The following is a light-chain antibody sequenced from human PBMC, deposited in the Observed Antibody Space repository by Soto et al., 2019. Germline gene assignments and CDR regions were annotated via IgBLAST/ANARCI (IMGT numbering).Light chain of an antibody. CDR2: KAS. Sequence: DIQMTQSPSTLSASLGDRDTTTCRASESISTWLAWYQQKPGKAPKLLLYKASSLESGAPSRFSGSGSGTEFTLTSSRLQPDDFASYYCQQYNSYSLTFGGGTKVEIK. CDR1: ESISTW. CDR3: QQYNSYSLT. V-gene: IGKV1-5*03. J-gene: IGKJ4*01.